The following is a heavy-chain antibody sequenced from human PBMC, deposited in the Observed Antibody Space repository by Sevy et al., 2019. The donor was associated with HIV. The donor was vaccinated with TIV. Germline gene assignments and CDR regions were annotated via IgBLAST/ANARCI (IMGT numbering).Heavy chain of an antibody. Sequence: GESLKISCKASGYTFDNFWIGWVRQMPGKGLEWMGIIYPGDSDTRYSPSFQGQVTISADKSISTAYLQWSSLKASDSAIYYCARTSSGSSFYWGQGTLVTVSS. CDR1: GYTFDNFW. J-gene: IGHJ4*02. V-gene: IGHV5-51*01. D-gene: IGHD1-26*01. CDR3: ARTSSGSSFY. CDR2: IYPGDSDT.